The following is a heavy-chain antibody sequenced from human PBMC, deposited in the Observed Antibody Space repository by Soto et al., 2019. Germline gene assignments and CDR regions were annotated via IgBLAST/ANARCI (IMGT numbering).Heavy chain of an antibody. CDR2: ISVSGGTT. CDR1: GFIFSNYA. V-gene: IGHV3-23*01. CDR3: AKSHRLCNNNDCGAFDI. J-gene: IGHJ3*02. D-gene: IGHD2-8*01. Sequence: ESVGSLEQPGGSLRLSCAASGFIFSNYAMTWVRQAPGKGPEWVSHISVSGGTTHYADSVKGRFTTSRDNSKNTLYLQMSSLRAEDTAVYYCAKSHRLCNNNDCGAFDIWGQGTMVTVSS.